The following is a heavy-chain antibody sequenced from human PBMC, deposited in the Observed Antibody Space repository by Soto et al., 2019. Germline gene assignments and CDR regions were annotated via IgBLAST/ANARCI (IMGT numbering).Heavy chain of an antibody. J-gene: IGHJ6*02. CDR2: IYYSGST. D-gene: IGHD6-13*01. CDR1: GGSISSSSYY. CDR3: ARLARWHSSSWQYYYYGMDV. V-gene: IGHV4-39*01. Sequence: SETLSLTCTVSGGSISSSSYYWGWIRQPPGKGLEWIGSIYYSGSTYYNPSLKSRVTISVDTSKNQSSLKLRSMTAADTAVYSCARLARWHSSSWQYYYYGMDVWGQGTTVTVSS.